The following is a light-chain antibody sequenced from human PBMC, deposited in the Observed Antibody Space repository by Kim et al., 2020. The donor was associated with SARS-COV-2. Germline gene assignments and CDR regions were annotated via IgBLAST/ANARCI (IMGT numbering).Light chain of an antibody. V-gene: IGLV3-1*01. Sequence: SYELTQPPSVSVSPGQTASITCSGDKLGDKYACWYQQKPGQSPVLVIYQDSKRPSGSPARFSGSNSGNTATLSISGTQAMDEADYYCQAWDSSTAVFGGGTQLTVL. CDR1: KLGDKY. J-gene: IGLJ3*02. CDR2: QDS. CDR3: QAWDSSTAV.